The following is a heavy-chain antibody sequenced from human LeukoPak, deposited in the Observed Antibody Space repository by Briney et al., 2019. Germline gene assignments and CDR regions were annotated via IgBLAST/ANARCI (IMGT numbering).Heavy chain of an antibody. V-gene: IGHV3-74*01. CDR2: INSDGTST. Sequence: GGSLRLSCAPSGFTFRSYWMHWVRQAPGKGLVWVARINSDGTSTNYADSVKGRLTISRDNAKNTLYLQVHSLRDEDTAVYYCAREPPGGNWGFDYWGKGTLVTVSS. D-gene: IGHD7-27*01. CDR1: GFTFRSYW. CDR3: AREPPGGNWGFDY. J-gene: IGHJ4*02.